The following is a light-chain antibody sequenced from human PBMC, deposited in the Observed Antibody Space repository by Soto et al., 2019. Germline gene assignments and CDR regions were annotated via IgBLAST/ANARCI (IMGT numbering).Light chain of an antibody. CDR1: QSLVYTDGNTY. CDR2: QLS. CDR3: MQGTHWPPMYT. V-gene: IGKV2-30*01. Sequence: DVVVTQSPLSLPVTLGQPASISCRSSQSLVYTDGNTYLNWFQQRPGQSPRRVIYQLSNRDSGVPDRFSGSGSGTGFTLKISRVEAEDVGVYYCMQGTHWPPMYTFGQGTKLEIK. J-gene: IGKJ2*01.